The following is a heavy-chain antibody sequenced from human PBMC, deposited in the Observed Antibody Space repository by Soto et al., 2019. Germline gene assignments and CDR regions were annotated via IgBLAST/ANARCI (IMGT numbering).Heavy chain of an antibody. CDR3: ARDWYGGSYSLYY. CDR2: IYYNGNS. CDR1: GGSINSGGYY. Sequence: SETLSLTCTVSGGSINSGGYYWSWIRQHSGKGLEWIGYIYYNGNSNYNPSLRSRLTMSVDTSKNQFSLKLNSVTAADTAVYYCARDWYGGSYSLYYWGHGTLVT. D-gene: IGHD1-26*01. V-gene: IGHV4-31*03. J-gene: IGHJ4*01.